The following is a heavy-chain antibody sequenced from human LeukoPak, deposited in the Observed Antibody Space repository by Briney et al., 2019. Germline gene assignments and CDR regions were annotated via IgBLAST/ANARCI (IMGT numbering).Heavy chain of an antibody. CDR3: ARRGEEMVTLPFDL. D-gene: IGHD5-24*01. CDR1: EYKFTNYW. CDR2: IFPGDSRT. J-gene: IGHJ4*02. Sequence: GESLKISCKGSEYKFTNYWIGWVRQMPGKGPEWMGYIFPGDSRTRYSPSFQGHVTISADKSVSTAYLQWTSLKASDTAIYYCARRGEEMVTLPFDLWGQGTLVSVSS. V-gene: IGHV5-51*01.